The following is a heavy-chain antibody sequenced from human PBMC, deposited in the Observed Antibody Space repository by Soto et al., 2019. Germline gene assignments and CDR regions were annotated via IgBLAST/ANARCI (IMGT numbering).Heavy chain of an antibody. CDR2: IYYSGST. V-gene: IGHV4-59*01. CDR1: GDSLSSYY. Sequence: QVQLQESGPGLVKPSETLSLTCTVSGDSLSSYYWSWIRQPPGQGLEWIGYIYYSGSTNYNPSLESRVTIFLDTSKNQVSLKVSSLTAAYTAVYFCARGRLEGRGQYSCDYYGLDVWGQGTTVSVSS. D-gene: IGHD1-1*01. J-gene: IGHJ6*02. CDR3: ARGRLEGRGQYSCDYYGLDV.